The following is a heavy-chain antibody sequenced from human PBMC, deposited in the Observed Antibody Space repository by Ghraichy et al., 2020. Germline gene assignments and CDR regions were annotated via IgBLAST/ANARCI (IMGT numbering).Heavy chain of an antibody. D-gene: IGHD6-13*01. J-gene: IGHJ5*02. CDR2: IYYSGST. CDR3: ARERGGMGGSSSWYAEENWFDP. CDR1: GGSISSYY. Sequence: SETLSLTCTVSGGSISSYYWSWIRQPPGKGLEWIGYIYYSGSTNYNPSLKSRVTILVDTSKNQFSLKLSSVTAADTAVYYCARERGGMGGSSSWYAEENWFDPWGQGTLVTVSS. V-gene: IGHV4-59*01.